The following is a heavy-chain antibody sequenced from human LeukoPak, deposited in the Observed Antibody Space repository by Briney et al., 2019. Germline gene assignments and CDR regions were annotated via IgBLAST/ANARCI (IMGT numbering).Heavy chain of an antibody. D-gene: IGHD1-1*01. Sequence: SQTLSLTCTVSGGSMSSIDYYWSWIRQPPGKGLEWIGYIYYSGSTYYNPSLKSRLTISVDTSKNQFSLKLSSVTAADTAVYYCARGMNFGTNWFDPWGQGTLVTVSS. V-gene: IGHV4-30-4*01. CDR3: ARGMNFGTNWFDP. CDR1: GGSMSSIDYY. CDR2: IYYSGST. J-gene: IGHJ5*02.